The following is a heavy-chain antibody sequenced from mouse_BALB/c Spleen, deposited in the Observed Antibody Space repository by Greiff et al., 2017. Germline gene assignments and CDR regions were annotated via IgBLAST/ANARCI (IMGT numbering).Heavy chain of an antibody. D-gene: IGHD2-10*02. CDR3: ATYGKTLYAMDY. Sequence: EVMLVESGPSLVKPSQTLSLTCSVTGDSITSGYWNWIRKFPGNKLEYMGYISYSGSTYYNPSLKSRISITRDTSKNQYYLQLNSVTTEDTATYYCATYGKTLYAMDYWGQGTSVTVSS. CDR2: ISYSGST. CDR1: GDSITSGY. V-gene: IGHV3-8*02. J-gene: IGHJ4*01.